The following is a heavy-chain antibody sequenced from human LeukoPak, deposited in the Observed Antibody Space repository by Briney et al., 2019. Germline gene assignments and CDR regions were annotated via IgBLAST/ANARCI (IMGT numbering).Heavy chain of an antibody. Sequence: ASVRVSCKASCYSFPTYDIYWVRQAPGQGLEWLGWISVNSGSTKNAQNTQGRVTLTTDTSTNTAYMELRSLRSDDTAVYYCARGKKYTGLDFWGLGTLVTVSS. CDR1: CYSFPTYD. CDR2: ISVNSGST. D-gene: IGHD3/OR15-3a*01. V-gene: IGHV1-18*01. CDR3: ARGKKYTGLDF. J-gene: IGHJ1*01.